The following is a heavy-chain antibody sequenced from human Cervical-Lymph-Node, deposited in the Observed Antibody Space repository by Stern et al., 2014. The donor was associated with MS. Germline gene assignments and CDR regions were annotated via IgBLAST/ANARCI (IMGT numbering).Heavy chain of an antibody. J-gene: IGHJ4*02. CDR2: VSTYNGNT. CDR1: GYIFSSYG. Sequence: QVQLVQSGPEVKKPGASVQVPCKASGYIFSSYGINWVRQAPGQGLEWMGWVSTYNGNTNSAQKFQDRVTMTTDTSTNTAYMDLRSLRSDDTAVYYCAREVYGDSRRFDSWGQGTLVIVSS. D-gene: IGHD4-17*01. CDR3: AREVYGDSRRFDS. V-gene: IGHV1-18*01.